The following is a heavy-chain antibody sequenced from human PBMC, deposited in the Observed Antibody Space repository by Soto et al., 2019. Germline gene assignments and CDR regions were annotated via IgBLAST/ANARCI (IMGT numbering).Heavy chain of an antibody. J-gene: IGHJ4*02. V-gene: IGHV1-69*13. D-gene: IGHD2-21*02. CDR1: GGTFSSYA. Sequence: SVKVSCKASGGTFSSYAISWVRQAPGQGLEWMGGIIPIFGTANYAQKFQGRVTITADESTSTAYMELSSLRSEDTAGYYCAGAGIQVAGKHASCGGDCYSLSGYWGKGTLVTISP. CDR3: AGAGIQVAGKHASCGGDCYSLSGY. CDR2: IIPIFGTA.